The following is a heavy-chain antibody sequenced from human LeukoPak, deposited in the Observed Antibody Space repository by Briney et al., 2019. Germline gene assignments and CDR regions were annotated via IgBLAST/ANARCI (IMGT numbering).Heavy chain of an antibody. V-gene: IGHV3-48*03. J-gene: IGHJ4*02. Sequence: GALRLSCAASGFTFSSYEMNWVRQAPGKGLEWVSYISSGATLYYADSVKGRFTISRDNAKNSLYLQMNSLRAEDTAVYYCARDGWLGDYWGQGTLVTVSS. CDR1: GFTFSSYE. D-gene: IGHD6-19*01. CDR2: ISSGATL. CDR3: ARDGWLGDY.